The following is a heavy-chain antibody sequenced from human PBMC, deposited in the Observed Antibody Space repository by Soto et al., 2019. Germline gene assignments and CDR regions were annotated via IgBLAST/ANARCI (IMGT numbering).Heavy chain of an antibody. CDR3: AREDGYCSSTSCPRGWFDP. V-gene: IGHV1-69*13. J-gene: IGHJ5*02. CDR1: GGTFSSYA. D-gene: IGHD2-2*03. Sequence: ASVKVSCKASGGTFSSYAISWVRQAPGQGLDWLGGFFPIFCTANYAQKFQGRVTITADDSTSTAYMELSSLSSEDTAVYYFAREDGYCSSTSCPRGWFDPWGQGTLVTVSS. CDR2: FFPIFCTA.